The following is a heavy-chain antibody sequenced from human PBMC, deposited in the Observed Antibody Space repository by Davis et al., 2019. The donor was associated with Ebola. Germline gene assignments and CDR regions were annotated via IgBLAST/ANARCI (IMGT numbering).Heavy chain of an antibody. Sequence: SETLSLTCAVYGGSFSGYYWSWIRQPPGKGLAWIGSIYYSGSTYYNPSLQSRVTISVDTSKNQFSLKLSSVTAADTAVYYCARPRYCSGGSCYYDWYFDLWGRGTLVTVSS. V-gene: IGHV4-34*01. CDR1: GGSFSGYY. CDR3: ARPRYCSGGSCYYDWYFDL. CDR2: IYYSGST. J-gene: IGHJ2*01. D-gene: IGHD2-15*01.